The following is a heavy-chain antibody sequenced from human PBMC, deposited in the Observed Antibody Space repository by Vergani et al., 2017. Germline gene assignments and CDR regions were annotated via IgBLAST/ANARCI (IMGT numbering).Heavy chain of an antibody. CDR1: GFTFSSYS. CDR3: ARDLTGPIAARLAYYYYGMDV. Sequence: EVQLVESGGGLVQPGGSLRLSCAASGFTFSSYSMNWVRQAPGKGLEWVSYISSSSSTIYYADSVKGRFTISRDNAKNSLYLQMNSLRAEDTAVYYCARDLTGPIAARLAYYYYGMDVWGQGTTVTGSS. V-gene: IGHV3-48*01. J-gene: IGHJ6*02. CDR2: ISSSSSTI. D-gene: IGHD6-6*01.